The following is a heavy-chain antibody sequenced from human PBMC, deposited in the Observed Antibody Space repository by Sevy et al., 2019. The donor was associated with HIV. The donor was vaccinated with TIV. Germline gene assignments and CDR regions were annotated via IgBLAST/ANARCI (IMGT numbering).Heavy chain of an antibody. CDR3: ARATLRFFRNSFYYYYGMDV. CDR2: TYYRSKWYN. D-gene: IGHD3-3*01. V-gene: IGHV6-1*01. Sequence: SQTLSLTCAISGDSVSSNSAAWDWIRQSPSRGLEWLGRTYYRSKWYNDYAVSVKSRITINPDTSKNQFSLQLNSVTPEDTAVYYCARATLRFFRNSFYYYYGMDVWGQGTTVTVSS. J-gene: IGHJ6*02. CDR1: GDSVSSNSAA.